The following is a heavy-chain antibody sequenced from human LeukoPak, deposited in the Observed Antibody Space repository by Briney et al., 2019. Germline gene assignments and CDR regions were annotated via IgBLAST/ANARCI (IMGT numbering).Heavy chain of an antibody. CDR1: GFTFSSYS. CDR2: ISSSSSTI. J-gene: IGHJ5*02. Sequence: PGGSLRLSCAASGFTFSSYSMNWVCQALGKGLEWVSYISSSSSTIYYADSGKGRFTISRDNAKNSLYLQMNSLRAEDTAVYYCARDYCSGGSCYPFGWFDPWGQGTLVTVSS. CDR3: ARDYCSGGSCYPFGWFDP. D-gene: IGHD2-15*01. V-gene: IGHV3-48*01.